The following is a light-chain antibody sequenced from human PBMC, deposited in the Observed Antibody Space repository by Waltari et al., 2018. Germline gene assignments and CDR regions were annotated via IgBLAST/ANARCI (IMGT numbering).Light chain of an antibody. CDR2: PAS. Sequence: DIQMTQSPSSLSASIGDRVTITCRASQGIRNALVWYQLTPGTAPKLLLSPASTLDSGVPSRFSGSGSGTVYTLTISSLQPEDLATYSCQQFYSLPYTFGQGTRLEL. CDR1: QGIRNA. J-gene: IGKJ2*01. V-gene: IGKV1-NL1*01. CDR3: QQFYSLPYT.